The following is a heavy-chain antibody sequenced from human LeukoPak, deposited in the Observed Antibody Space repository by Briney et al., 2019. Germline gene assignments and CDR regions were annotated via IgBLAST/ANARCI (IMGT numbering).Heavy chain of an antibody. D-gene: IGHD3-22*01. CDR3: AKGRTYYYDSSGYYKDY. CDR1: GFTFSSYA. V-gene: IGHV3-23*01. J-gene: IGHJ4*02. CDR2: ISGSGGST. Sequence: GGSLRLSCAASGFTFSSYAMSWVRQAPGKGLEWVSAISGSGGSTYYADSVKGRFTISRDNSKNTLYLKMNSLRAEDTAVYYCAKGRTYYYDSSGYYKDYWGQGTLVTVSS.